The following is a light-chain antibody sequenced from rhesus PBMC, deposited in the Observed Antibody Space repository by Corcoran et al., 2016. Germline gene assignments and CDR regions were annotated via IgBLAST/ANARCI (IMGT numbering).Light chain of an antibody. CDR2: KVS. Sequence: DVVMTQSPLSLPITPGQPASISCRSSQSLVHSDGNTYLSWYQQKPGQPQRLLIYKVSNRYSGVPDRFSGRGAGTDVTLKISRVEAEDVGVYYCGQGTKVPFTFGPGTKLDIK. J-gene: IGKJ3*01. V-gene: IGKV2-62*02. CDR1: QSLVHSDGNTY. CDR3: GQGTKVPFT.